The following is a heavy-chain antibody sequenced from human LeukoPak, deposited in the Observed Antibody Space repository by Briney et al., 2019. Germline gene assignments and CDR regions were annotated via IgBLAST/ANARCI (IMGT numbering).Heavy chain of an antibody. CDR3: AKGRGTGTYYYDY. Sequence: GGSLRLSCAASGFTFATYAMGWLRQAPGKGLEWVAALSGSGISTYYADSVKGRFTISRDNSENTLHLQMTGLKAEDTAFYFCAKGRGTGTYYYDYWGRGTLVTVSS. CDR2: LSGSGIST. V-gene: IGHV3-23*01. J-gene: IGHJ4*02. D-gene: IGHD3/OR15-3a*01. CDR1: GFTFATYA.